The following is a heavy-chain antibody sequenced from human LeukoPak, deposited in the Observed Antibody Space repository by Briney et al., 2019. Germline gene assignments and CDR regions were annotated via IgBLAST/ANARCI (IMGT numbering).Heavy chain of an antibody. CDR3: ARASSSWYTYYFDY. CDR1: GFTFSDYY. CDR2: ISSSGSTI. J-gene: IGHJ4*02. V-gene: IGHV3-11*01. Sequence: GGSLRLSCAASGFTFSDYYMSWIRQAPGKGLEWVSYISSSGSTIYYADSVKGRFTISRDNSKNTLYLQMNSLRAEDTAVYYCARASSSWYTYYFDYWGQGTLVTVSS. D-gene: IGHD6-13*01.